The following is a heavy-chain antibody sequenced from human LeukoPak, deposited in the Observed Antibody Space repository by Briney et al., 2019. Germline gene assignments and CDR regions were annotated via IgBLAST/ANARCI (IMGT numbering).Heavy chain of an antibody. J-gene: IGHJ4*02. D-gene: IGHD4-17*01. CDR1: GGSVSSGSYY. V-gene: IGHV4-61*01. Sequence: SETLSLTCTVSGGSVSSGSYYWSWIRQPPGKGLEGIGYIYYSGSTNYNPSLKSRVTISVDTSKNQFSLTLSSVTAADTAVYYCARDGDYGGPYYFAYWGQGTLVTVSS. CDR2: IYYSGST. CDR3: ARDGDYGGPYYFAY.